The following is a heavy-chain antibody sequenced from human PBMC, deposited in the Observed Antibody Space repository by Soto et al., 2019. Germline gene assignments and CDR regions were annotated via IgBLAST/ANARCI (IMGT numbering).Heavy chain of an antibody. J-gene: IGHJ4*01. CDR1: GFTFSNAW. Sequence: GGSLRLSCAASGFTFSNAWINWVRQAPGKGLEWVGRIKSKTDGGTTDYAEPVKGRFAISRDDSNNMVYLQMNSLKIDDTFFFYCTTDSYSTIIIVRFDYWGHGTLVTVSS. V-gene: IGHV3-15*07. CDR2: IKSKTDGGTT. D-gene: IGHD3-22*01. CDR3: TTDSYSTIIIVRFDY.